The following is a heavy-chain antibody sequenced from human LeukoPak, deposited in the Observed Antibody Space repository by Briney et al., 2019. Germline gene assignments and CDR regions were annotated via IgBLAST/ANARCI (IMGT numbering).Heavy chain of an antibody. CDR2: IIPILGIA. J-gene: IGHJ6*03. V-gene: IGHV1-69*02. D-gene: IGHD1-1*01. CDR1: GGTFSSYT. Sequence: SVKVSCKASGGTFSSYTISWVRQAPGQGLEWMGRIIPILGIANYTQKFRGRVTITADKSTSTAYMELSSLRSEDTAAYYCASERLGYYYMDVWGKGTTVTVSS. CDR3: ASERLGYYYMDV.